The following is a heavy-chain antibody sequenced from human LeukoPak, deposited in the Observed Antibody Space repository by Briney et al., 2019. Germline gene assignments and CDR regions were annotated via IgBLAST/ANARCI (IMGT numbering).Heavy chain of an antibody. Sequence: GGSLRLSCAASGFTFSDYSMNWVRQAPGKGLEWVSYITSSSSAIYYADSVKGRFTISRDNAKNSLYLQMNSLRAEDTAVYYCAKERLLWFGEFLNWFDPWGQGTLVTVSS. D-gene: IGHD3-10*01. V-gene: IGHV3-48*01. CDR1: GFTFSDYS. J-gene: IGHJ5*02. CDR3: AKERLLWFGEFLNWFDP. CDR2: ITSSSSAI.